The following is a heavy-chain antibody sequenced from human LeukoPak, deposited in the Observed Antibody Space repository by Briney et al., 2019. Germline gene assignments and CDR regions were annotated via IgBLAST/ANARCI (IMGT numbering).Heavy chain of an antibody. CDR3: ARGVTYFDY. D-gene: IGHD2-21*02. CDR2: ISSSSSTI. Sequence: PGGSLRLSCAASGFTFSSYSMNWVRQAPGKGLEWVSYISSSSSTIYYAGSVKGRFTISRDNAKNSLYLQMNSLRAEDTAVYYCARGVTYFDYWGQGTLVTVSS. J-gene: IGHJ4*02. V-gene: IGHV3-48*01. CDR1: GFTFSSYS.